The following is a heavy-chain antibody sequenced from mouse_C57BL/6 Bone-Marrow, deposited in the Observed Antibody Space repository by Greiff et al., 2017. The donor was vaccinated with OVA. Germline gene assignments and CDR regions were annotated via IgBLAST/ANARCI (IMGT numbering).Heavy chain of an antibody. CDR2: IYPRSGNT. J-gene: IGHJ1*03. V-gene: IGHV1-81*01. CDR1: GYTFTSYG. D-gene: IGHD4-1*01. Sequence: VQLQQSGAELARPGASVKLSCKASGYTFTSYGISWVKQRTGQGLEWIGEIYPRSGNTYYNEKFKGKATLTDDKSSRTAYMELRSLTAEDSAVYFCASSQVGRGWYFDVWGTGTTVTVSS. CDR3: ASSQVGRGWYFDV.